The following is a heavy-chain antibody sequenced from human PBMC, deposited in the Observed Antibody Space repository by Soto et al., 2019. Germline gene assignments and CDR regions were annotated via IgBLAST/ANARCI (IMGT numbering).Heavy chain of an antibody. CDR3: ARAWTAYDILTGYSFDY. CDR2: INPNSGGT. Sequence: ASVKVSCKASGYTFTGYYMHWVRQAPGQGLEWMGWINPNSGGTNYAQKFQGRVTMTRDTSISTAYMELSRLRSDDTAVSYCARAWTAYDILTGYSFDYWGQGTLVTVSS. D-gene: IGHD3-9*01. J-gene: IGHJ4*02. V-gene: IGHV1-2*02. CDR1: GYTFTGYY.